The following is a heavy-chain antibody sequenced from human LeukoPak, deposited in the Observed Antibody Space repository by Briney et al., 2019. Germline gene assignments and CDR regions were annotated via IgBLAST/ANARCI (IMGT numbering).Heavy chain of an antibody. Sequence: GGSLRLSCAASGFTFDDYGMSWVRQAPGKGLEWVSGINWNGDSTGYADSVKGQFTISRDNAKHSLYLQMNSLTTEDTAFYYCARDVLYDSIAYYSDCWGQGTLVTVSS. V-gene: IGHV3-20*04. D-gene: IGHD3-22*01. CDR1: GFTFDDYG. J-gene: IGHJ4*02. CDR3: ARDVLYDSIAYYSDC. CDR2: INWNGDST.